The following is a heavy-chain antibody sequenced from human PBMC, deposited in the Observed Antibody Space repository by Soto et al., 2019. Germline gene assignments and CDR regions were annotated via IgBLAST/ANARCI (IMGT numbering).Heavy chain of an antibody. V-gene: IGHV1-69*02. Sequence: SVKVSCKASGGTFSSYTISWVRQAPGQGLEWMGRIIPILGIANYAQKFQGRVTITADKSTSTAYMELSSLRSEDTAVYYCATKGRLGYCSSTSCYEGGRAFDIWGQGTMVTVS. D-gene: IGHD2-2*01. J-gene: IGHJ3*02. CDR2: IIPILGIA. CDR3: ATKGRLGYCSSTSCYEGGRAFDI. CDR1: GGTFSSYT.